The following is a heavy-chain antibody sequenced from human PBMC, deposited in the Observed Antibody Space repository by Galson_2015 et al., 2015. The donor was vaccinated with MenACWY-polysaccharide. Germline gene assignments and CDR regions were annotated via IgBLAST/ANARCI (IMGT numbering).Heavy chain of an antibody. D-gene: IGHD3-10*02. Sequence: SLRLSCAASTVTFRGSGMHWVRQAPGKGLEWVAVIQYDAVYTQYLDSVKGRFSVSRDNSKSTLYLEMNNLRAEDTALYYCAREGSRIVFHAFDTWGQGTMVIVSS. CDR2: IQYDAVYT. CDR1: TVTFRGSG. J-gene: IGHJ3*02. CDR3: AREGSRIVFHAFDT. V-gene: IGHV3-33*01.